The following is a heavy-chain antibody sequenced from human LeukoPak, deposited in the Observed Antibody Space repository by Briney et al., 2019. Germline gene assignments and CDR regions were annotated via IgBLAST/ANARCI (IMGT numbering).Heavy chain of an antibody. CDR3: ARRVSSGWYGDYGMDV. Sequence: GESLKISCKGSGYSFTSYWSGWVRQMPGKVLEWMGIIYPGDSDTRYSPSFQGQVTISADKSISTAYLQWSSLKASDTAMYYCARRVSSGWYGDYGMDVWGQGTTVTVSS. CDR1: GYSFTSYW. CDR2: IYPGDSDT. D-gene: IGHD6-19*01. J-gene: IGHJ6*02. V-gene: IGHV5-51*01.